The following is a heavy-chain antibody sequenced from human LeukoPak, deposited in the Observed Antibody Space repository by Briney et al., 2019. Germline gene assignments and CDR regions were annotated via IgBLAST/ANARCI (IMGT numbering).Heavy chain of an antibody. CDR1: GGSISSSSYY. D-gene: IGHD1-1*01. Sequence: SETLSLTCTVSGGSISSSSYYWAWIRQPPGKGLEWIGNIYYSGSTYYNPSLKGRVTISVDTSKNQFSLRLSSVTAADTAVYYCASGYWDDPISADYWGQGTLVTVSS. CDR2: IYYSGST. V-gene: IGHV4-39*01. J-gene: IGHJ4*02. CDR3: ASGYWDDPISADY.